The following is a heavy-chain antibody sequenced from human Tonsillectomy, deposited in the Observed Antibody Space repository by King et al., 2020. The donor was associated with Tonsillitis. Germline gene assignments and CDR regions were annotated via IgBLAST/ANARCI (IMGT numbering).Heavy chain of an antibody. CDR1: GFTFKNYA. CDR3: AKMADASGGYSIDY. Sequence: VQLVESGGGLVQPGGSLRLSCAASGFTFKNYAMTWVRQAPGEGLDWVSHISSGGTTYYADSVKGRFTISRDNSKNTLYLQTNNLRADDTAVYYCAKMADASGGYSIDYWGQGTLVTVSS. D-gene: IGHD3-10*01. J-gene: IGHJ4*02. CDR2: ISSGGTT. V-gene: IGHV3-23*04.